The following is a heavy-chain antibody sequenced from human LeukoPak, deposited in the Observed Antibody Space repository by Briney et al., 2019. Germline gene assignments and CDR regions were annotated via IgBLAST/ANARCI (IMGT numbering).Heavy chain of an antibody. D-gene: IGHD5-18*01. CDR2: IYPGDSDT. CDR3: ARQAYTYAPFDY. J-gene: IGHJ4*02. CDR1: GXRFNNYC. V-gene: IGHV5-51*01. Sequence: GESLQISFKGSGXRFNNYCIGWVRQLPGKGLEWMGIIYPGDSDTRYSPSFQGQVTISADRSISTAYLQWSSLKASDTAMYYCARQAYTYAPFDYWGQGTLVTVSS.